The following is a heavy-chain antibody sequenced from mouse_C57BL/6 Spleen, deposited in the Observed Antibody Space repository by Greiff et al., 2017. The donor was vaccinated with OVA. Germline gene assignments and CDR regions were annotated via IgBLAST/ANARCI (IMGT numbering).Heavy chain of an antibody. CDR1: GYTFTSYW. CDR2: IDPNSGGT. Sequence: VQLKQPGAELVKPGASVKLSCKASGYTFTSYWMHWVKQRPGRGLEWIGRIDPNSGGTKYNEKFKSKATLTVDKPSSTAYMQLSSLTSEDSAVYYCARHDGYPYYAMDYWGQGTSVTVSS. V-gene: IGHV1-72*01. CDR3: ARHDGYPYYAMDY. J-gene: IGHJ4*01. D-gene: IGHD2-3*01.